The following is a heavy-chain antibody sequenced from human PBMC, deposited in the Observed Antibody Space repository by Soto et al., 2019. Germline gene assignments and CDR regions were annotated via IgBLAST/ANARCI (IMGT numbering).Heavy chain of an antibody. CDR1: GYTFTSYA. CDR3: ARSIVVVTAADY. Sequence: ASVKVSCKASGYTFTSYAMHWVRQAPGQRLEWMRWINAGNGNTKDSQKFQGRVTITRDTSASTAYMELSSLRSEDTAVYYCARSIVVVTAADYWGQGTLVTVSS. V-gene: IGHV1-3*01. D-gene: IGHD2-21*02. CDR2: INAGNGNT. J-gene: IGHJ4*02.